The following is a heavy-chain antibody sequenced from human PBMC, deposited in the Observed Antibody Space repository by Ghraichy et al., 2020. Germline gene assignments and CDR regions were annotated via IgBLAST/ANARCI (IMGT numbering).Heavy chain of an antibody. V-gene: IGHV4-31*03. CDR1: GGSISSGGYY. CDR3: ARWLGGYDSSGYPWKCCAFDI. D-gene: IGHD3-22*01. CDR2: IYYSGST. J-gene: IGHJ3*02. Sequence: SETLSLTCTVSGGSISSGGYYWSWIRQHPGKGLEWIGYIYYSGSTYYNPSLKSRVTISVDTSKNQFSLKLSSVTAADTAVYYCARWLGGYDSSGYPWKCCAFDIWGQGTMVTVSS.